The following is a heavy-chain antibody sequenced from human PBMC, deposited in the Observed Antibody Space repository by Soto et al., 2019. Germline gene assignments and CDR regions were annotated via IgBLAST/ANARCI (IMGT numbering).Heavy chain of an antibody. CDR2: IYHSGST. CDR1: GGSISSSNW. J-gene: IGHJ3*02. CDR3: AGGDCSGGSCYSVDI. Sequence: PSETLSLTCAVSGGSISSSNWWSWVRQPPGKGLEWIGEIYHSGSTNYNPSLKSRVTISVDKSKNQFSLKLTSVTAADTAVYYCAGGDCSGGSCYSVDIRAQRTMVTVSS. V-gene: IGHV4-4*02. D-gene: IGHD2-15*01.